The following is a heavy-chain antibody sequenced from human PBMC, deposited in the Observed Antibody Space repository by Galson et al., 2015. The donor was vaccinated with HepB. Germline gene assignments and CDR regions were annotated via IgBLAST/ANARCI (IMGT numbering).Heavy chain of an antibody. CDR2: ISSNGGST. Sequence: SLRLSCAASGFTFSSYAMHWVRQAPGKGLEYVSAISSNGGSTYYADSVKGRFTISRDNSKNTLYLQMSSLRAEDTAVYYCVKDSSSSWYGIDYWGQGTLVTVSS. V-gene: IGHV3-64D*06. CDR1: GFTFSSYA. J-gene: IGHJ4*02. D-gene: IGHD6-13*01. CDR3: VKDSSSSWYGIDY.